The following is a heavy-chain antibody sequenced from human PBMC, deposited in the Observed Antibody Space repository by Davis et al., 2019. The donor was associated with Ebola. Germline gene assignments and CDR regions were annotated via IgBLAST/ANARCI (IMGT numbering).Heavy chain of an antibody. Sequence: GPTLVKPTQTLTLTCTLSGFSLSTREMCVSWIRQPPGKALEWLALIDWDDDKYYSTSLKTRLTISKDTSKNQVVLTMTNMDPVDTATYYCARTLNRRDGYTPFDSWGQGTLVTVSS. V-gene: IGHV2-70*01. CDR3: ARTLNRRDGYTPFDS. J-gene: IGHJ4*02. CDR2: IDWDDDK. CDR1: GFSLSTREMC. D-gene: IGHD5-24*01.